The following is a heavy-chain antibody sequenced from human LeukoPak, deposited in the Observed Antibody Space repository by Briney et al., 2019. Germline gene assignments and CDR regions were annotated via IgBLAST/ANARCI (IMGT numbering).Heavy chain of an antibody. Sequence: SETLSLTCTVSGYSISSGYYWGWIRQPPGKGLEWIGYIYYSGSTNYNPSLKSRVTISVDTSKNQFSLKLSSVTAADTAVYYCARVDSSNWYEYRGYFDYWGQGTLVTVSS. V-gene: IGHV4-61*01. D-gene: IGHD6-13*01. CDR3: ARVDSSNWYEYRGYFDY. CDR1: GYSISSGYY. CDR2: IYYSGST. J-gene: IGHJ4*02.